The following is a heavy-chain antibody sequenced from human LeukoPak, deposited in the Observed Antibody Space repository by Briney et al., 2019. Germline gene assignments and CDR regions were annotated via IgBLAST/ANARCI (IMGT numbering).Heavy chain of an antibody. J-gene: IGHJ6*02. CDR3: AREDVVVVAATLYYGKDV. Sequence: PGGSPRLSCAASGFTFSDYYMSWIRQAPGKGLEWVSYISSSGSTIYYADSVKGRFTISRDNAKNSLYLQMNSLRAEDTAVYYCAREDVVVVAATLYYGKDVWGQGTTVTVSS. CDR1: GFTFSDYY. D-gene: IGHD2-15*01. CDR2: ISSSGSTI. V-gene: IGHV3-11*01.